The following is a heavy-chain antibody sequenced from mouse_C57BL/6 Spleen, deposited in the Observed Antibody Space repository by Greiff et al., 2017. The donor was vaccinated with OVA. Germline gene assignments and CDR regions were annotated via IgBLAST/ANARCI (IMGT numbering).Heavy chain of an antibody. CDR3: ARGGIGDWFAY. J-gene: IGHJ3*01. D-gene: IGHD2-14*01. CDR2: INPSSGYT. V-gene: IGHV1-4*01. Sequence: QVHVKQSGAELARPGASVKMSCKASGYTFTSYTMHWVKQRPGQGLEWIGYINPSSGYTKYNQKFKDKATLTADKSSSTAYMQLSSLTSEDSAVYYCARGGIGDWFAYWGQGTLVTVSA. CDR1: GYTFTSYT.